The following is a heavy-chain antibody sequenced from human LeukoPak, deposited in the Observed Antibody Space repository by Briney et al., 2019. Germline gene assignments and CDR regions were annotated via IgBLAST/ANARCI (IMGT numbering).Heavy chain of an antibody. CDR1: GYIFTAYH. CDR3: ARDIMVRGVISPHFDS. J-gene: IGHJ4*02. Sequence: GASVKVSCKASGYIFTAYHMHWVRQAPGQGLEWMGWINPNNGGTKYAQRFQGRVSMTRDTSISTAYMELSRLRSDDTAVYYCARDIMVRGVISPHFDSWGQGSLVTVSS. D-gene: IGHD3-10*01. V-gene: IGHV1-2*02. CDR2: INPNNGGT.